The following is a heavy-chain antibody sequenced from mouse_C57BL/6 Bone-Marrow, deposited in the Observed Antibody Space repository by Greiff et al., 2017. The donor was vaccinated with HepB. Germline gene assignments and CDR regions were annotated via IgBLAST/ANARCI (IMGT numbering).Heavy chain of an antibody. D-gene: IGHD2-1*01. CDR2: IYPRSGNT. V-gene: IGHV1-81*01. Sequence: VKLQQSGAELARPGASVKLSCKASGYTFTSYGISWVKQRTGQGLEWIGEIYPRSGNTYYNEKFKGKATLTADKSSSTAYMELRSLTSEDSAVYFCARGLWYPFDYWGQGTTLTVSS. CDR3: ARGLWYPFDY. J-gene: IGHJ2*01. CDR1: GYTFTSYG.